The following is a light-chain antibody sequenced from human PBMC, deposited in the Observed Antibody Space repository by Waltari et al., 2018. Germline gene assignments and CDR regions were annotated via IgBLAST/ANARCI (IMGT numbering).Light chain of an antibody. J-gene: IGKJ1*01. Sequence: DIQMTQSPSTLSASVGDRVTITCRASQSISTWLAWYQQKPGKAPKLLIYKASRLEGGVPSWFSGSGSGTFFTLTISRLQPDDFATYYCQQYTGPWTFGQGTKVEIK. V-gene: IGKV1-5*03. CDR2: KAS. CDR1: QSISTW. CDR3: QQYTGPWT.